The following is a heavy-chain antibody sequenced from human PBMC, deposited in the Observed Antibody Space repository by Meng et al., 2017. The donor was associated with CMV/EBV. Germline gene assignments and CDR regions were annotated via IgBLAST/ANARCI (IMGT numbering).Heavy chain of an antibody. V-gene: IGHV3-74*01. CDR1: GFTFSSYW. J-gene: IGHJ3*02. D-gene: IGHD6-13*01. CDR3: ARRPGYSSSRSGDAFDI. Sequence: GGSLRLSCAASGFTFSSYWMHWVRQAPGKGLVWVSRINSDGSSTSYADSVKGRFTISRDNAKNTLYLQMNSLRAEDTAVYYCARRPGYSSSRSGDAFDIWGQGTMVTVSS. CDR2: INSDGSST.